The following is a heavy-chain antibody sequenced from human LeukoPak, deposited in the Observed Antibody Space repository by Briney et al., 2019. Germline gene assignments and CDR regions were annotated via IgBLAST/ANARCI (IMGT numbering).Heavy chain of an antibody. CDR2: INPSGGST. Sequence: ALVKVSCKASGYTFTSYYMHWVRQAPGQGLEWMGIINPSGGSTSYAQKFQGRVTMTRDMSTSTVYMELSSLRSEDTAVYYCARDLLSSGYYYGTYYFDYWGQGTLVTVSS. J-gene: IGHJ4*02. CDR3: ARDLLSSGYYYGTYYFDY. CDR1: GYTFTSYY. D-gene: IGHD3-22*01. V-gene: IGHV1-46*01.